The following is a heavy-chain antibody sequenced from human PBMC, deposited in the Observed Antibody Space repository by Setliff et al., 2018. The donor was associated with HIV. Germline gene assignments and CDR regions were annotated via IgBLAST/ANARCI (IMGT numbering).Heavy chain of an antibody. J-gene: IGHJ2*01. CDR1: GGTFSSYG. CDR3: AKESTIAARPARYFDL. Sequence: GASVKVSCKASGGTFSSYGISWVRQAPGQGLEWMGGVIPIFGTANYAQKLQGRVTITADESTSTVYMDLSSLGSEDTAMYYCAKESTIAARPARYFDLWGRGTLVTVSS. V-gene: IGHV1-69*13. D-gene: IGHD6-6*01. CDR2: VIPIFGTA.